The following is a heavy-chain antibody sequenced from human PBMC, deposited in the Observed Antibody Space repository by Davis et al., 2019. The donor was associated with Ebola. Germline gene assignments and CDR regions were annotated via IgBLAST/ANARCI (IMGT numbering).Heavy chain of an antibody. CDR3: ASSSAGWNYYYGMDV. J-gene: IGHJ6*02. CDR2: ISSSSSYI. Sequence: GGSLRLSCAASGFTFSSYGMHWVRQAPGKGLEWVSSISSSSSYIYYADSVKGRFTISRDNAKNSLYLQMNSLRAEDTAVYYCASSSAGWNYYYGMDVWGQGTTVTVSS. V-gene: IGHV3-21*01. CDR1: GFTFSSYG. D-gene: IGHD6-13*01.